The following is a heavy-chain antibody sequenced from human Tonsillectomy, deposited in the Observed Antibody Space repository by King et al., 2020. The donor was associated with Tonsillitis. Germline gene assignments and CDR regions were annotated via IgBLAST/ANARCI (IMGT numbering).Heavy chain of an antibody. D-gene: IGHD1-26*01. CDR1: GFTVSGNY. CDR3: ARHRGVGTTEDAFDI. CDR2: IYSGGST. J-gene: IGHJ3*02. V-gene: IGHV3-66*04. Sequence: EVQLVESGGGLVQPGGSLRLSCAASGFTVSGNYMSWLRQAPGKGLEWVSVIYSGGSTYYADSVKGRFTISRDNSKNTLYLQMNSLRAEDTAVYYCARHRGVGTTEDAFDIWGQGTMVTVSS.